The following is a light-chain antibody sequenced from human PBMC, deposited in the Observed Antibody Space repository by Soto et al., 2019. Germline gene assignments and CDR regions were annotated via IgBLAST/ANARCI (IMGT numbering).Light chain of an antibody. CDR2: AVS. J-gene: IGLJ1*01. CDR3: CSYTSRTTDV. V-gene: IGLV2-14*01. Sequence: QSALTQPASVSGSPGQSITISCTGTASDVGGYNYVSWYQQHPGKAPKLMIHAVSNRPSGISSRFSGSKSGNTASLTISGLQSEDEADYFFCSYTSRTTDVFGTGTKLTVL. CDR1: ASDVGGYNY.